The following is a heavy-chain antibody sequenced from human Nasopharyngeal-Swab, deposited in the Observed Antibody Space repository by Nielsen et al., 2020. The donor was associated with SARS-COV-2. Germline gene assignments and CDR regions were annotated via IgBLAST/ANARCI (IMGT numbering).Heavy chain of an antibody. Sequence: GESLKISCAASGFTFSDYYMSRIRQAPGRGLEWVSYISSSGTTIYYADSVRGRFTISRDNAENSLFLQMNSLRAEDTAVYYCARGIGTIYYYYGMDVWGRGTTVTVSS. V-gene: IGHV3-11*01. CDR3: ARGIGTIYYYYGMDV. CDR2: ISSSGTTI. D-gene: IGHD2-15*01. CDR1: GFTFSDYY. J-gene: IGHJ6*02.